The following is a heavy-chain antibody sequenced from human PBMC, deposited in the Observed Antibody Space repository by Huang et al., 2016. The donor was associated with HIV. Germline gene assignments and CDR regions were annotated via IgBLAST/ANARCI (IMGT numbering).Heavy chain of an antibody. CDR3: ASQHVGAAATWF. CDR1: GDFISRTNYY. D-gene: IGHD6-25*01. V-gene: IGHV4-39*01. J-gene: IGHJ4*02. CDR2: VYQSGST. Sequence: QLQLQESGPGQVKPSETLSLTCTVSGDFISRTNYYWGWIRQSPGKGLEWVGSVYQSGSTNYNPSRKSRGTLAVDTSRNQFSRRLNSVTAADTAVYYCASQHVGAAATWFWGRGTQVAVSS.